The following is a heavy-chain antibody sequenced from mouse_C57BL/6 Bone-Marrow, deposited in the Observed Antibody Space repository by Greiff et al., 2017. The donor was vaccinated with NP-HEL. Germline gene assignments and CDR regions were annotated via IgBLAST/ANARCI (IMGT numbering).Heavy chain of an antibody. CDR3: ARNYYGSSYASAY. D-gene: IGHD1-1*01. Sequence: EVMLVESGGGLVKPGGSLKLSCAASGFTFSDYGMHWVRQAPEKGLEWVAYINSGSSTIYYADTVKGRFTISRDNAKNTLFLQMTSLRSEDTAMYYCARNYYGSSYASAYWGQGTLVTVSA. CDR2: INSGSSTI. CDR1: GFTFSDYG. V-gene: IGHV5-17*01. J-gene: IGHJ3*01.